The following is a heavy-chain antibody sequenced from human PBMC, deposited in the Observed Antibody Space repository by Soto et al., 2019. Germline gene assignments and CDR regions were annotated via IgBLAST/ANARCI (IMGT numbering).Heavy chain of an antibody. J-gene: IGHJ6*03. CDR1: GFTFSSYS. D-gene: IGHD2-2*01. Sequence: PGGSLRLSCAASGFTFSSYSMNWVRQAPGKGLEWVSSISSSSSYIYYADSVKGRFTISRDNAKNSLYLQMNSLRAEDTAVYYCAREGLGYCSSTSCYYRYYYDYMEVWGKGTTVTVSS. CDR2: ISSSSSYI. CDR3: AREGLGYCSSTSCYYRYYYDYMEV. V-gene: IGHV3-21*01.